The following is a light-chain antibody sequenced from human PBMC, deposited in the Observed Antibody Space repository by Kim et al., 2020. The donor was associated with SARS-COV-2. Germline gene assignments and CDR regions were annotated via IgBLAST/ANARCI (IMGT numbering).Light chain of an antibody. CDR1: SSNIGKKT. V-gene: IGLV1-44*01. CDR2: SNS. J-gene: IGLJ3*02. Sequence: PGQRVIISCSGSSSNIGKKTVNGYQHLPGTAPKLLIYSNSHRPSGVPDRFSGSKSGSSASLAISGLQSEDEADYYCAAWDDSLTGLFGGGTQLTV. CDR3: AAWDDSLTGL.